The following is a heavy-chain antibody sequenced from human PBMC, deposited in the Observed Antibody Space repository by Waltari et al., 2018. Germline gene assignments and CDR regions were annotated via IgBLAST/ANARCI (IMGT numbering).Heavy chain of an antibody. Sequence: QVQLVQSGAEVKKPGSSVKVSCKASGGTFSSYAISWVRQAPGQGLEWMGGLIPLLGTAYDAHKFQGRVTITAAESTSTAYMELRSLRSEDTAVYYCARGSGSYYLRATAYYMDVWGKGTTVTISS. CDR3: ARGSGSYYLRATAYYMDV. J-gene: IGHJ6*03. CDR1: GGTFSSYA. D-gene: IGHD3-10*01. V-gene: IGHV1-69*12. CDR2: LIPLLGTA.